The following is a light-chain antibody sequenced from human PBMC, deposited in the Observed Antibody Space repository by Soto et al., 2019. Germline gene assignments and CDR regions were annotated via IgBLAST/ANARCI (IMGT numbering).Light chain of an antibody. CDR3: AAWDDSLNSYV. J-gene: IGLJ1*01. CDR2: SNN. V-gene: IGLV1-44*01. Sequence: QSVLTQPRSASGTPGQSVTISCSGSSSNIGSNTVNWYQQLPGTAPKLLIYSNNQRPSGVHDRFSGSKSGTSASLAISGLQYEDEADYYCAAWDDSLNSYVFGNGNKVTV. CDR1: SSNIGSNT.